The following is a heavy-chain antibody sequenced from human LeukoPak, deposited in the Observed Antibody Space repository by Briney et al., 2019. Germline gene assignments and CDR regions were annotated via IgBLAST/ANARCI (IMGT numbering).Heavy chain of an antibody. D-gene: IGHD2-21*01. V-gene: IGHV4-61*02. CDR3: AREPYCGGNCYTNYYYYMDV. CDR1: GGSISSGSYY. J-gene: IGHJ6*03. Sequence: SSETLSLTCTVSGGSISSGSYYWSWIRQPAGKGLEWIGRIYTSGSTNYNPSLKSRVTISVDTSKNQFSLKLSSVTAADTAVYYCAREPYCGGNCYTNYYYYMDVWGKGTTVTVSS. CDR2: IYTSGST.